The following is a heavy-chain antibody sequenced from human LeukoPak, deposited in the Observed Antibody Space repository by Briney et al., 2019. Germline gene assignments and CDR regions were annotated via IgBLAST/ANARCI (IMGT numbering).Heavy chain of an antibody. D-gene: IGHD6-6*01. J-gene: IGHJ4*02. CDR3: ARAFSSSSFYFNY. CDR1: GDCISTYY. V-gene: IGHV4-59*01. CDR2: IYHSGST. Sequence: SESLSLTCTVSGDCISTYYWNWIRQPPGKGLEWIGYIYHSGSTNYNPSLKSRVTISVDTSKNQFSLKLSSVTAVDTAVYYCARAFSSSSFYFNYWGQGTLVTVPS.